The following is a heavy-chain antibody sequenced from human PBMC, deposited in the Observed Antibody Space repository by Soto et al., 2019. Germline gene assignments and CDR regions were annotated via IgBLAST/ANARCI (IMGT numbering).Heavy chain of an antibody. J-gene: IGHJ4*02. CDR1: GFTFSSYS. CDR2: ISSSSSYI. CDR3: ARGSDSSSDTFDY. V-gene: IGHV3-21*01. Sequence: GGSLRLSCAASGFTFSSYSMNWVRQAPGKGLEWVSSISSSSSYIYYADSVKGRFTISRDNAKNSLYLQMNSLRAEDTAVYYCARGSDSSSDTFDYWGQGTLVTVSS. D-gene: IGHD6-6*01.